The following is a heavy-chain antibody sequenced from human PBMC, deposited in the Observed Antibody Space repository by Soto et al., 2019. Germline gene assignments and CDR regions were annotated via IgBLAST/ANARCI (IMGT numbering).Heavy chain of an antibody. V-gene: IGHV3-23*01. CDR1: GFTFSTYA. CDR2: IRGDGRRT. Sequence: EVQLLESGGGLVQPGGSLRLSCASSGFTFSTYAMNWFRRAPGKGLEWVSSIRGDGRRTFYADSVKSRFPISRDNSKNTLYLQMNNLRGEDTRLFSCAKEIDHYDYRSLYFWGQGTLVTVSS. D-gene: IGHD3-16*01. CDR3: AKEIDHYDYRSLYF. J-gene: IGHJ4*02.